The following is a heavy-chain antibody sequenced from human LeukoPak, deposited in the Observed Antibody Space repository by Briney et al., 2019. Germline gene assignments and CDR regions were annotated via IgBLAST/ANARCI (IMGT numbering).Heavy chain of an antibody. Sequence: PGGSLRLSCAASGFTFSSYAMHWVRQAPGKGLEWVAVISYDGSNKYYADSVKGRFTISRDNSKSTLYLQMNSLRAEDTAVYYCAREDSSGFDYWGQGTLVTVSS. CDR2: ISYDGSNK. D-gene: IGHD6-19*01. J-gene: IGHJ4*02. V-gene: IGHV3-30-3*01. CDR1: GFTFSSYA. CDR3: AREDSSGFDY.